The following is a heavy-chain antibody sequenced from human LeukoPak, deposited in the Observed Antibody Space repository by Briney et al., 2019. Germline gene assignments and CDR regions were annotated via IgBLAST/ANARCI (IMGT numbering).Heavy chain of an antibody. J-gene: IGHJ6*02. Sequence: GGSLRLSCAASGFTFSSYGMHWVRQAPGKGQEWVAVIWYDGSNKYYADSVKGRFTISRDNSKNTLYLQMNSLRAEDTAVYYCARDMGYYYYGMDVWGQGTTVTVSS. V-gene: IGHV3-33*01. CDR2: IWYDGSNK. D-gene: IGHD3-10*01. CDR1: GFTFSSYG. CDR3: ARDMGYYYYGMDV.